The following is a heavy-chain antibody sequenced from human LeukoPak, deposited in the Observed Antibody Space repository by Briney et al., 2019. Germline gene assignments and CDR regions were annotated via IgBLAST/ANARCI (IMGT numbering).Heavy chain of an antibody. CDR3: ARDKVGATNADY. V-gene: IGHV3-72*01. J-gene: IGHJ4*02. CDR2: TRNKANNYTT. Sequence: PGGSLRLSCAAFGFTFSDHYMDWVRQAPGKGLEWVGRTRNKANNYTTEYAASVKGRFTISRDDSKNSLYLQMNSLRAEDTAVYYCARDKVGATNADYWGQGTLVTVSS. CDR1: GFTFSDHY. D-gene: IGHD1-26*01.